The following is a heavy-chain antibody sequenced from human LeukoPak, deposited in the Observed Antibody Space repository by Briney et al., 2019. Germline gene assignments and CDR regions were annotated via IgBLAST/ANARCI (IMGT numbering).Heavy chain of an antibody. CDR3: ARGGLANYFDY. Sequence: SQTLSLTCVVYGGSFSGYYWSWIRQPPGKGLEWIGEINHSGTTNYNPSLKSRVTISVDTSKNQFSLKLTSVTAADTAVYYCARGGLANYFDYWGQGTLVPVSS. D-gene: IGHD3/OR15-3a*01. CDR1: GGSFSGYY. J-gene: IGHJ4*02. V-gene: IGHV4-34*01. CDR2: INHSGTT.